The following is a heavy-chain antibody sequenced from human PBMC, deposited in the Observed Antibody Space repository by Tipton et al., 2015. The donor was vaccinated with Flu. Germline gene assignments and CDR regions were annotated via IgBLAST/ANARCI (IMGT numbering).Heavy chain of an antibody. CDR1: GGSISSYY. CDR2: IYYSGST. Sequence: TLSLTCTVSGGSISSYYWSWIRQPPGKGLEWIGYIYYSGSTNYNPALKSRVTISLDTSKNQFSLKLSSVTAADTAVYYCARDRKEILTDYPRYYYGMDVWGQGTTVTVSS. CDR3: ARDRKEILTDYPRYYYGMDV. V-gene: IGHV4-59*01. D-gene: IGHD3-9*01. J-gene: IGHJ6*02.